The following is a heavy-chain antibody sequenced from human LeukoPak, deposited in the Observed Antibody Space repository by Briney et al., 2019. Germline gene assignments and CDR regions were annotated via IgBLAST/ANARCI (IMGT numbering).Heavy chain of an antibody. CDR2: ISAYNGNT. CDR1: GYTFTSYG. Sequence: VASVKVSCKASGYTFTSYGISWVRQAPGQGLEWMGWISAYNGNTNYAQKLQGRVTMTTDTSTSTAYMELRSLRSDDTAVYYCARGLYYYDSSGPLGWFDPWGQGTLVTVSS. D-gene: IGHD3-22*01. CDR3: ARGLYYYDSSGPLGWFDP. V-gene: IGHV1-18*01. J-gene: IGHJ5*02.